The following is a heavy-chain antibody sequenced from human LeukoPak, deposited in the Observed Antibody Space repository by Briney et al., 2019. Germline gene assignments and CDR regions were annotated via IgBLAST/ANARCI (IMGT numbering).Heavy chain of an antibody. CDR2: IYHSGST. D-gene: IGHD5-18*01. CDR3: ARTPVDTAMDNYFDY. V-gene: IGHV4-30-2*01. Sequence: SETLSLTCAVSGGSISSGGYSWSWIRQPPGKGLEWIGYIYHSGSTYYNPSLKSRVTISVDRSKNQFSLKLSSVTAADTDVYYCARTPVDTAMDNYFDYWGQGTLVTVSS. CDR1: GGSISSGGYS. J-gene: IGHJ4*02.